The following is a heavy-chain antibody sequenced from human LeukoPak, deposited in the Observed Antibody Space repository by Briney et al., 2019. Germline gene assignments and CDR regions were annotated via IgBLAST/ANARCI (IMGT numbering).Heavy chain of an antibody. CDR3: ARQDFWSGYYFDP. D-gene: IGHD3-3*01. Sequence: AEPLSLLCTVSGRPICRCNYLCAPICRPPGKVREWIGSIHYYGRTYYNPSLMSRVTISLDTSKNQFSLKLSSVTAADTAVYYCARQDFWSGYYFDPWGQGTLVTVSS. V-gene: IGHV4-39*01. CDR1: GRPICRCNYL. CDR2: IHYYGRT. J-gene: IGHJ5*02.